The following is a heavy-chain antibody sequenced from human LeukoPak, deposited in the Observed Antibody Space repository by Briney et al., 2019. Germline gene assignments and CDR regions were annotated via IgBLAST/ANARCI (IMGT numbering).Heavy chain of an antibody. CDR1: GFTFSHYW. Sequence: PGGSLRLSCEASGFTFSHYWMHWVRQAPGKGLVWASRIGSDGSSTSYADSVRGRFTISRDNAKNTLYLQMNDLRAGDTAMYYCGRVIRWFDTWGQGTLVTVSS. V-gene: IGHV3-74*01. J-gene: IGHJ5*02. CDR2: IGSDGSST. CDR3: GRVIRWFDT.